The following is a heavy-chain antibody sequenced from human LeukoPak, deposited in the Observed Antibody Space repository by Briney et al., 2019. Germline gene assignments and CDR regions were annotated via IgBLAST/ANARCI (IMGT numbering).Heavy chain of an antibody. CDR2: IYYSGST. CDR3: ARWAVGHYDSSGYYY. Sequence: SETLSLTCTVSGGSISSYYWSWIRQPPGKGLEWIGYIYYSGSTNYNPSLKSRVTISVDTSKNQFSLKLSSVTAADTAVYYCARWAVGHYDSSGYYYWGQGTLVTVSS. V-gene: IGHV4-59*08. J-gene: IGHJ4*02. CDR1: GGSISSYY. D-gene: IGHD3-22*01.